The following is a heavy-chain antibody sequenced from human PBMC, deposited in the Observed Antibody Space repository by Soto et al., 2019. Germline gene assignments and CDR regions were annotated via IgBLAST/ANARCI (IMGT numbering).Heavy chain of an antibody. J-gene: IGHJ4*02. Sequence: PGGSLRLSCAASGFTFSDYYMSWIRQAPGKGLEWVSYISSSGSTIYYADSVKGRFTISRDNAKNSLYLQMNSLRAEDTAVYYCASYCSGGSCYQIAIDYWGQGTLVTVSS. CDR1: GFTFSDYY. V-gene: IGHV3-11*01. CDR2: ISSSGSTI. CDR3: ASYCSGGSCYQIAIDY. D-gene: IGHD2-15*01.